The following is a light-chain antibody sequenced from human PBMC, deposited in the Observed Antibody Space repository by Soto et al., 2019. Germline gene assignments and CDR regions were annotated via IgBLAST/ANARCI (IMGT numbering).Light chain of an antibody. V-gene: IGKV1-39*01. CDR3: QQSYTSPGT. CDR1: QNINSY. CDR2: AAN. J-gene: IGKJ1*01. Sequence: DIQMTQSPSSLSASVGDRVTITCRASQNINSYLNWYQESPGKAPKLLIYAANALQSGVPSRFSGGGSGTHFTLTISSLQSEDFATYYCQQSYTSPGTFGQGTMVEIK.